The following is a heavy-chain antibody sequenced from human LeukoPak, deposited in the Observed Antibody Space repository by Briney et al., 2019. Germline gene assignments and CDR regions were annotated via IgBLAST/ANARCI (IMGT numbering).Heavy chain of an antibody. V-gene: IGHV3-7*01. CDR3: ARPSAPD. CDR1: GFTFSSYW. J-gene: IGHJ4*02. Sequence: GGSLRLSCVASGFTFSSYWMSWVRQARGKGLEWVANIKHDGSDKYYVDSVKGRFTISRDNAKNSLYLQMDSLRVEDTAVYYCARPSAPDWGQGTLVTVSS. D-gene: IGHD2-2*01. CDR2: IKHDGSDK.